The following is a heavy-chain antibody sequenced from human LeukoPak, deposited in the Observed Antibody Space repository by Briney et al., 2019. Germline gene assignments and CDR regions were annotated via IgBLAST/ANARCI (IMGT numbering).Heavy chain of an antibody. D-gene: IGHD2/OR15-2a*01. CDR2: IYYSGST. V-gene: IGHV4-39*01. CDR1: GGSFSSSIYY. Sequence: SETLSLTCTVSGGSFSSSIYYWGWIRQPPGKGLEWIGSIYYSGSTYYNPSLKSRVTISVDTSKNQFSLKLSSVTAADTAVYYCARQFLLYYFDFWGQGTLVTVSS. CDR3: ARQFLLYYFDF. J-gene: IGHJ4*02.